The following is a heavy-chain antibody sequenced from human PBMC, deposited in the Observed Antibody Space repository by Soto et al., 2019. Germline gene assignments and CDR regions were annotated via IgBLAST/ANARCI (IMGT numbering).Heavy chain of an antibody. J-gene: IGHJ4*02. V-gene: IGHV3-11*05. CDR2: ISSSSSYT. CDR3: AKGAESFNY. CDR1: GFTFSDYY. Sequence: GGSLRLSCAASGFTFSDYYMSWIRQAPGKGLEWVSYISSSSSYTNYADSVKGRFTISRDNSKNTLYLQMNSLRAEDTAVYYCAKGAESFNYWGQGTLVTVSS.